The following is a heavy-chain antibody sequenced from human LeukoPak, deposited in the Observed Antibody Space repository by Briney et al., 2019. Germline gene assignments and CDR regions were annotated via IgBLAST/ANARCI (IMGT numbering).Heavy chain of an antibody. V-gene: IGHV1-18*01. CDR3: AKGVGTALVHTNLDY. Sequence: GSVKVSCKASGYSFTSYGISWVRQAPGQGLEWMGWISTYNGNTNYAQKVQGRVTMTTDTSTSTAYMELRSLRSDDTAVYYCAKGVGTALVHTNLDYWGQGTLVTVSS. J-gene: IGHJ4*02. CDR1: GYSFTSYG. CDR2: ISTYNGNT. D-gene: IGHD5-18*01.